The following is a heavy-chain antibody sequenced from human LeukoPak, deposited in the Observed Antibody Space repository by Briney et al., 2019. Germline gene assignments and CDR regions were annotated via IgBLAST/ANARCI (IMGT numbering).Heavy chain of an antibody. CDR3: ARCLRDLGWSGFDP. CDR2: MNPNSGNT. V-gene: IGHV1-8*03. Sequence: ASVKVSCKASGYTFTSYDINWVRQATGQGLEWMGWMNPNSGNTGYAQKFQGRVTITRNTSISTAYMELSSLRSEDTAVYYCARCLRDLGWSGFDPWGQGTLVTVSS. J-gene: IGHJ5*02. D-gene: IGHD5-24*01. CDR1: GYTFTSYD.